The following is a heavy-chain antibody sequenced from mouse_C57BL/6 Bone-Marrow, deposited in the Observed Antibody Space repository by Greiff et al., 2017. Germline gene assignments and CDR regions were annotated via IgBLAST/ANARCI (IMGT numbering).Heavy chain of an antibody. Sequence: QVQLQQPGAELVKPGASVKMSCKASGYTFTSYWITWVKQRPGQGLEWIGDIYPGSGSTNYNEKFKSKATLTVDTSSSTAYMQLSSLTSEDSAVYYCARWGLDYSYAVDYWGQGTAVTVSS. V-gene: IGHV1-55*01. D-gene: IGHD2-12*01. J-gene: IGHJ4*01. CDR1: GYTFTSYW. CDR3: ARWGLDYSYAVDY. CDR2: IYPGSGST.